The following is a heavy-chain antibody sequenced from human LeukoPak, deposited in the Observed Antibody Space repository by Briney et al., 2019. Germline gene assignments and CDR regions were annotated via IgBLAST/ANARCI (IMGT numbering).Heavy chain of an antibody. V-gene: IGHV3-30*18. D-gene: IGHD3-10*01. Sequence: GGSLRLSCAASGFTFSSSGMHWVRQAPGKGLEWVALISFDESYQNYADSAKGRFTISRDNSKNTLYLQMNSLRAEDTAVYYCAKGYYLRWFDPWGQGTLVTVSS. CDR2: ISFDESYQ. CDR1: GFTFSSSG. CDR3: AKGYYLRWFDP. J-gene: IGHJ5*02.